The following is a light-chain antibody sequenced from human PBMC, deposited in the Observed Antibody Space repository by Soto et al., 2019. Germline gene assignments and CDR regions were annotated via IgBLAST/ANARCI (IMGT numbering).Light chain of an antibody. Sequence: DIQMTQSPSTLSASVGDRVTITCRASQSISSWLAWYQQKPGKAPNLLIYDVSNLQSGVPSRFSGSGSATEFTLTITSLQPEDFATYYCVQHDTDPLTFGGGTKVDIK. CDR3: VQHDTDPLT. CDR2: DVS. J-gene: IGKJ4*01. CDR1: QSISSW. V-gene: IGKV1-5*01.